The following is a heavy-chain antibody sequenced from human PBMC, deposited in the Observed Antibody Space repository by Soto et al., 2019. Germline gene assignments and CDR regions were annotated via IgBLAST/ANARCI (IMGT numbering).Heavy chain of an antibody. CDR3: ARGAKGAYYVDV. CDR2: IKSDGGST. CDR1: GFTFSDFW. Sequence: EVQLVESGGGLVQPGGSLRLSCAASGFTFSDFWLHWVRLTPGKGLVWVSRIKSDGGSTNYADSVKGRFTISRDNAKNTVYLQMDSLRAEDTAVYYRARGAKGAYYVDVWGKGTTVTVSS. J-gene: IGHJ6*03. D-gene: IGHD2-21*01. V-gene: IGHV3-74*01.